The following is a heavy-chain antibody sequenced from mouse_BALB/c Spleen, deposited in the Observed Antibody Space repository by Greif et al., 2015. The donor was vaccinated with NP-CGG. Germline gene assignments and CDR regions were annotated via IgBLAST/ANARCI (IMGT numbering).Heavy chain of an antibody. CDR2: INPYNGGT. J-gene: IGHJ2*01. Sequence: DVKLVESGPELVKPGASMKISCKASGYSFTGYTMNWVKQSHGKNLEWIGLINPYNGGTSYNQKFKGKATLTVDKSSSTAYMELLSPTSEDSAVYYCARSKYGNAKDYLDYWGQGTTLTVSS. V-gene: IGHV1-18*01. CDR3: ARSKYGNAKDYLDY. CDR1: GYSFTGYT. D-gene: IGHD2-10*02.